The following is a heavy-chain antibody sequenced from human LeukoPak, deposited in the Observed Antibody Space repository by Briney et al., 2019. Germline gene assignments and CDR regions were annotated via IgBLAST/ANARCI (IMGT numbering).Heavy chain of an antibody. J-gene: IGHJ6*02. CDR2: IYYSGST. Sequence: PSETLSLTCTVSGGSISSYYWSWIRQPPGKGLEWIGYIYYSGSTNYNPSLKSRVTISVDTSKNQFSLKLSSVAAADTAVYYCARLLHDFWSGYPLGMDVWGQGTTVTVSS. CDR1: GGSISSYY. CDR3: ARLLHDFWSGYPLGMDV. V-gene: IGHV4-59*12. D-gene: IGHD3-3*01.